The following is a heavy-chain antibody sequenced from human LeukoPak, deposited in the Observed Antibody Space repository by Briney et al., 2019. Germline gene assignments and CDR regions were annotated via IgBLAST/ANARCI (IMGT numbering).Heavy chain of an antibody. CDR3: GRENWSIDY. CDR2: INQDGSTA. Sequence: PGGSLRLSCAASGFTFTTYYMTWVRQAPGKGLEWVANINQDGSTAYYVDSVKGRFTFSRDNTKNTVYLQMNSLRAEDTAVYYCGRENWSIDYWSQGTLVTVSS. CDR1: GFTFTTYY. J-gene: IGHJ4*02. V-gene: IGHV3-7*01. D-gene: IGHD1-1*01.